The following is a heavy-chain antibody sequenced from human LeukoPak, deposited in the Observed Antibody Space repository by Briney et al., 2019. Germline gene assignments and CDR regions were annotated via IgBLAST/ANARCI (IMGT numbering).Heavy chain of an antibody. Sequence: GGSLRLSCATSGFNFGDYAMTWVRQAPGKGLEWLGFIRRESYGGTTEYAASLKGRFTILRDDSKSVAYLQMNNLQTEDTAVYYCTSGRGNYFDGSGYCHYWGQGTLVTVSS. D-gene: IGHD3-22*01. CDR1: GFNFGDYA. V-gene: IGHV3-49*04. J-gene: IGHJ4*02. CDR3: TSGRGNYFDGSGYCHY. CDR2: IRRESYGGTT.